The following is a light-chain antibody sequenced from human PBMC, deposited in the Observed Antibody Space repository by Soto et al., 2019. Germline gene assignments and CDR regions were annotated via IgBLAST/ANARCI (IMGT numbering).Light chain of an antibody. CDR3: QQYHNWPVT. J-gene: IGKJ4*01. CDR2: GAS. CDR1: QSVSSGY. V-gene: IGKV3-20*01. Sequence: EIVLTQSPGTLSLSPGDGATLSCRASQSVSSGYLAWYQQKPGQAPRLLIYGASRRAGGIPDRFSGSGSGTDFTLTVNSLQSEDIAVYYCQQYHNWPVTFGGGTKVDIK.